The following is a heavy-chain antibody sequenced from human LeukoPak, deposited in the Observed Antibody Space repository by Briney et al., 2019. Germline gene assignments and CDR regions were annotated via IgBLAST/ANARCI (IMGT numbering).Heavy chain of an antibody. CDR1: GFTVSSNY. CDR2: ISYDGSNK. V-gene: IGHV3-30*03. D-gene: IGHD3-10*01. J-gene: IGHJ3*02. Sequence: PGGSLRLSCAASGFTVSSNYMSWVRQAPGKGLEWVAVISYDGSNKYYADSVKGRFTISRDNSKNTLYLQMNSLRAEDTAVYYCARSGEDDAFDIWGQGTMVTVSS. CDR3: ARSGEDDAFDI.